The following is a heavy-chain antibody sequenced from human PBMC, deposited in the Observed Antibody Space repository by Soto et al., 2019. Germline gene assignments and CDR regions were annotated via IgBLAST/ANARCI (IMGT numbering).Heavy chain of an antibody. V-gene: IGHV3-23*01. D-gene: IGHD3-10*01. CDR2: ISGGGGVST. J-gene: IGHJ5*02. Sequence: EVQLLESGGGLVQPGGSLTLSCAASGFTFSSYAMNWVRQAPGKGLEWVSGISGGGGVSTYYADSVKGLFTISRDNSMNTLYLQMNRLRAEDTAVYYCAKDAIIIVRGVNNWFDPWGQGTLVTVSS. CDR1: GFTFSSYA. CDR3: AKDAIIIVRGVNNWFDP.